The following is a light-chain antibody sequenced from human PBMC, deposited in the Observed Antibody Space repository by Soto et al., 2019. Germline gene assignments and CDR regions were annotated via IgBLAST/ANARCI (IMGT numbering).Light chain of an antibody. CDR1: SSNIGTNT. J-gene: IGLJ2*01. Sequence: QSVLTQPPSASGTPGQRVTISCFGGSSNIGTNTVGWYQQLPGAAPKVLIYVNNKRPSGVPDRFSGSNSGTSASLAISGLQSEDEADYYCAAWDGSLNVVLFGGGTK. CDR3: AAWDGSLNVVL. CDR2: VNN. V-gene: IGLV1-44*01.